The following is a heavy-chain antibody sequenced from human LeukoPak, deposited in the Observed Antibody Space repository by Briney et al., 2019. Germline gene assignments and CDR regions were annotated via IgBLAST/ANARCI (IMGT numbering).Heavy chain of an antibody. CDR1: GGSISSYY. CDR2: IYSSGST. CDR3: ARGQYHLLYWYFDL. J-gene: IGHJ2*01. Sequence: SETLSLTCTVSGGSISSYYWSRIRQPAGKGLEWIGRIYSSGSTNYNPSLKSRVTMSVDTSKNQFSLKLSSVTAADTAVYYCARGQYHLLYWYFDLWGRGTLVTVSS. D-gene: IGHD2-2*01. V-gene: IGHV4-4*07.